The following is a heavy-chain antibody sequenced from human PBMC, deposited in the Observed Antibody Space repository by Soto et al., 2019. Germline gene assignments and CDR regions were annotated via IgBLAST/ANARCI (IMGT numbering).Heavy chain of an antibody. Sequence: KPAETLSLTCSVSGGSINSYFWNWVRQSPGKGLEWLGYIYYNRSTNYNTYLKSRVTISVDTFKNQCSLKLTSVTAADTAVYYCARELFTIFGVVISAGMDVWGQGTTVTVSS. CDR2: IYYNRST. V-gene: IGHV4-59*01. CDR1: GGSINSYF. CDR3: ARELFTIFGVVISAGMDV. J-gene: IGHJ6*02. D-gene: IGHD3-3*01.